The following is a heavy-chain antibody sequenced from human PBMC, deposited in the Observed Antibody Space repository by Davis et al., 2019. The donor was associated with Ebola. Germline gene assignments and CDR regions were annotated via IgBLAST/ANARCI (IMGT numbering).Heavy chain of an antibody. V-gene: IGHV3-23*01. D-gene: IGHD2-15*01. CDR3: AKDLVCSGGSCYPSPPLYYYYYGMNV. CDR2: ISGSGGST. Sequence: GGSLRLSCTDSVITFSSYAMTWVRQAPGKGLEWVSAISGSGGSTYYADSVKGRFTISRDNSKKTLYLQMNSLRAEDTAVYYCAKDLVCSGGSCYPSPPLYYYYYGMNVWGKGTTVTVSS. J-gene: IGHJ6*04. CDR1: VITFSSYA.